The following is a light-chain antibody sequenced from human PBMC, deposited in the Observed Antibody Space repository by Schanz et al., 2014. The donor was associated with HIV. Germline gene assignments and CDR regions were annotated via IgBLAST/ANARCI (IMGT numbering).Light chain of an antibody. J-gene: IGKJ2*01. Sequence: EIVMTQSPATLSVSPGERATLSCRASQSVSSNLAWFQQKPGQAPRLLIYGASSRATGVPDRFSGSGSGTYFTLTINRLEPEDFAVYYCQQYGSSPFTFGQGTKLEIK. V-gene: IGKV3-20*01. CDR3: QQYGSSPFT. CDR2: GAS. CDR1: QSVSSN.